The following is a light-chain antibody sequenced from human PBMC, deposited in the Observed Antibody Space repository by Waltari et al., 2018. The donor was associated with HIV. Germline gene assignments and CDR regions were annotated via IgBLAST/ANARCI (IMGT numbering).Light chain of an antibody. Sequence: DIVMTQSPDSLAVSLGERATINCKSSRSVLYSSNNKNFLAWYQHKPGQPPKLLIYWASTRESGVPDRFSGSGSGTDFTLTISSLQAEDVAIYYCQQYYDAPTITFGQGTRLEIK. V-gene: IGKV4-1*01. J-gene: IGKJ5*01. CDR3: QQYYDAPTIT. CDR2: WAS. CDR1: RSVLYSSNNKNF.